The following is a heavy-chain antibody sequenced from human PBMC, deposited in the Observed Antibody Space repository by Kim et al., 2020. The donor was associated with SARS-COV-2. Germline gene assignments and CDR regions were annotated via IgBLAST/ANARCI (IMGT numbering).Heavy chain of an antibody. D-gene: IGHD6-13*01. J-gene: IGHJ4*02. CDR1: GGSISSSSYY. V-gene: IGHV4-39*01. CDR2: IYYSGST. CDR3: ASGIAAAGSFDY. Sequence: SETLSLTCTVSGGSISSSSYYWGWIRQPPGKGLEWTGSIYYSGSTYYNPSLKSRVTISVDTSKNQFSLKLSPVTAADTAVYYCASGIAAAGSFDYWGQGTLVTVSS.